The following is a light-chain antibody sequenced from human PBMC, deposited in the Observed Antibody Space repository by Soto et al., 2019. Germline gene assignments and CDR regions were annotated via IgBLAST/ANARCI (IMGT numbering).Light chain of an antibody. Sequence: DIQMTQSPSSVSASVGDRVTITCRASQGISSWLVWYQQKPGNAPKLLIYDASSLQSGVPSRFSGSGSGTDFTLTISSLQPEDFATYYCKQANSFPLTFGGGTKVEIK. CDR2: DAS. J-gene: IGKJ4*01. V-gene: IGKV1-12*01. CDR1: QGISSW. CDR3: KQANSFPLT.